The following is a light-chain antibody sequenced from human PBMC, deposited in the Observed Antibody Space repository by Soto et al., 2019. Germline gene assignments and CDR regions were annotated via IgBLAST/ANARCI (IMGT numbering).Light chain of an antibody. CDR1: QRVSSGY. Sequence: EVVLTQSPGTLSLSPGERATLSCRASQRVSSGYLAWYQQIPGQPPRLLIYGASTRATGIPARFSGSGSGTEFTLTISSLQSEDFAVYYCQQYNNWPRTFGQGTKVDIK. J-gene: IGKJ1*01. V-gene: IGKV3-15*01. CDR2: GAS. CDR3: QQYNNWPRT.